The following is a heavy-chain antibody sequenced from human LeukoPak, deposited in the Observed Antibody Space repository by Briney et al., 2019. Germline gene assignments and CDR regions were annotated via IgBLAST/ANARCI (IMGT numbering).Heavy chain of an antibody. CDR1: GITVSSHY. Sequence: GGSLRLSCAVSGITVSSHYISWVRQAPGKGLEWVSIIYSGDNTYYADPVKGRFTISRHNSKNTVNLQMNGLRTEDTAVYYCSAQYDNSGFLYYWGQGTLVIVSS. CDR3: SAQYDNSGFLYY. J-gene: IGHJ4*02. D-gene: IGHD3-22*01. V-gene: IGHV3-53*04. CDR2: IYSGDNT.